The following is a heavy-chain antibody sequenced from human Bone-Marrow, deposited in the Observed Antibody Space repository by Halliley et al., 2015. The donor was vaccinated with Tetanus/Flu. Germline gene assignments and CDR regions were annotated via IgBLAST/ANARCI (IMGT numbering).Heavy chain of an antibody. V-gene: IGHV4-31*03. CDR1: GAPPISSGGHY. J-gene: IGHJ4*02. CDR3: ARSLLRLGESISFDH. Sequence: TLSLTCTVSGAPPISSGGHYRSWVRQHPGKGLEWVGCIYYSGTTYYNPSLKSRFTISVDTSKNQFSLKLSSVTAADTAVYYCARSLLRLGESISFDHGGLGTLVTVSS. D-gene: IGHD3-16*01. CDR2: IYYSGTT.